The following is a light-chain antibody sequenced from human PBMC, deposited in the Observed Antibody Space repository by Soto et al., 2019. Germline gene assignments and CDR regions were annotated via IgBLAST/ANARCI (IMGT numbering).Light chain of an antibody. Sequence: IVLTPSPGTLSLSPGERATLSCRASQSVSSSYLAWYQQKPGQAPRLLIYGASSRATGIPDRFSGSGSGTDFTLTISSLEPEDFALYYCQQYGSSPQTFGQGTKVDIK. J-gene: IGKJ1*01. CDR3: QQYGSSPQT. V-gene: IGKV3-20*01. CDR2: GAS. CDR1: QSVSSSY.